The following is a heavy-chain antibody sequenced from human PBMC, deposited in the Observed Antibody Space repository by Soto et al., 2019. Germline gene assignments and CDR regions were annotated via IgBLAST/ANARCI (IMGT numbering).Heavy chain of an antibody. Sequence: PSETLSLTCTVSGGSISSGGYCWSWIRQHPGKGLEWIGYFCHSGSTYYNPSLRSRVTISVDTSKNQFSLKLSSVTAADTAVYYCARTGEQQLDYYYFDYWGQGTLVTVSS. D-gene: IGHD6-13*01. J-gene: IGHJ4*02. V-gene: IGHV4-31*03. CDR1: GGSISSGGYC. CDR2: FCHSGST. CDR3: ARTGEQQLDYYYFDY.